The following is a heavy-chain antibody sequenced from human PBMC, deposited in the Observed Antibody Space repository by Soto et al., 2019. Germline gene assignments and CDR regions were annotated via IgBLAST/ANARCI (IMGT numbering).Heavy chain of an antibody. D-gene: IGHD6-13*01. J-gene: IGHJ4*02. V-gene: IGHV3-66*01. CDR1: GFTVSSNY. Sequence: GGSLRLSCAASGFTVSSNYMSWVRQAPGKGLEWVSVIYSGGSTYYADSVKGRFTISRDNSKNTLYLQMNSLRAEDTAVYYCARDASSWSSVSEGLDYWGQGTLVTVSS. CDR3: ARDASSWSSVSEGLDY. CDR2: IYSGGST.